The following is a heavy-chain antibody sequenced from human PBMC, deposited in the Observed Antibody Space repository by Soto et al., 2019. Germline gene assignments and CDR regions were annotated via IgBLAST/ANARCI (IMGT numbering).Heavy chain of an antibody. V-gene: IGHV3-64*01. D-gene: IGHD5-12*01. Sequence: GGSLRLSCAASGFTFSSYAMHWVRQAPWKGLEYVSAISSNGGSTYYANSVKGRFTISRDNSKNTLYLQMGSLRAEDMAVYYCARLNPKLYSGYDLLDYWGQGTLVTVSS. CDR3: ARLNPKLYSGYDLLDY. CDR1: GFTFSSYA. CDR2: ISSNGGST. J-gene: IGHJ4*02.